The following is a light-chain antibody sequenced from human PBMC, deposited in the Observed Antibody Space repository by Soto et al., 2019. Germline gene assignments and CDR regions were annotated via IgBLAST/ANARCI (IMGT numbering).Light chain of an antibody. V-gene: IGLV2-14*03. J-gene: IGLJ3*02. Sequence: QSALTQPASVSGSPGQSITISCIGTSSDIGAYKYVSWYQQHPGTAPKLLIYAVSNRPSGVSDRFFGSKSGNTASLTISGLQKDDEADYYCSSYTSSSTLVFGGGTKVTVL. CDR1: SSDIGAYKY. CDR3: SSYTSSSTLV. CDR2: AVS.